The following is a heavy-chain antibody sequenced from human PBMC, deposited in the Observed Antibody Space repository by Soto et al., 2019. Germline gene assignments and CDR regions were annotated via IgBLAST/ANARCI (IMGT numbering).Heavy chain of an antibody. D-gene: IGHD6-13*01. Sequence: GASVKVSCKASGYTFTSYYMHWVRQAPGQGLEWMGIINPSGGSTSYAQKFQGRVTMTRDTSTSTVYMELSSLRSEDTAVYYCASVLAAAGPHSYYYYGMDVWGQGTTVTVSS. J-gene: IGHJ6*02. V-gene: IGHV1-46*01. CDR3: ASVLAAAGPHSYYYYGMDV. CDR2: INPSGGST. CDR1: GYTFTSYY.